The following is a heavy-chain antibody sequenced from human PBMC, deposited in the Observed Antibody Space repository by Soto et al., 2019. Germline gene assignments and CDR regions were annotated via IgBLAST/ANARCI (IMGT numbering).Heavy chain of an antibody. D-gene: IGHD3-3*01. CDR1: AYTFTNYD. CDR3: ARGIRTNLGLVITYYFDS. CDR2: MKPDSGNT. J-gene: IGHJ4*02. V-gene: IGHV1-8*01. Sequence: QVQLVQSGAVVKKPGASVKVSCSTSAYTFTNYDINWVRQAPGHGLEWMGWMKPDSGNTGYAPKFQGRVTMTRDTSISTAYMELSSLRSEDTAVYYCARGIRTNLGLVITYYFDSWGQGTLVTVSS.